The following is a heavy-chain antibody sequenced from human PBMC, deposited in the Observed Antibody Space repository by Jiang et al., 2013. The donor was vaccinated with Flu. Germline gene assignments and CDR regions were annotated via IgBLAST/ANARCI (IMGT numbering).Heavy chain of an antibody. CDR2: INAGNGNT. CDR3: AMGYSYGWDYFDY. J-gene: IGHJ4*02. CDR1: GYTFTSYA. V-gene: IGHV1-3*01. Sequence: SGAEVKKPGASVKVSCKASGYTFTSYAMHWVRQAPGQRLEWMGWINAGNGNTKYSQKFQGRVTITRDTSASTAYMELSSLRSEDTAVYYCAMGYSYGWDYFDYWGQGTLVTVSS. D-gene: IGHD5-18*01.